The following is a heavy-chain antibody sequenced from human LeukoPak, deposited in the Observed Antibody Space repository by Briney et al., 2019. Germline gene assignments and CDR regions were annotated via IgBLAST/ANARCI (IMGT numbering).Heavy chain of an antibody. Sequence: ASVKVSCKASGYTFTSYDINWVRQATGQGLEWMGWMNPNSGNTGYAQKFQGRVTMTRNTSISTAYMELSSLRSEDTAVYYCARLGAGYGDYRFDYWGQGTQVTVSS. CDR3: ARLGAGYGDYRFDY. D-gene: IGHD4-17*01. J-gene: IGHJ4*02. CDR2: MNPNSGNT. CDR1: GYTFTSYD. V-gene: IGHV1-8*01.